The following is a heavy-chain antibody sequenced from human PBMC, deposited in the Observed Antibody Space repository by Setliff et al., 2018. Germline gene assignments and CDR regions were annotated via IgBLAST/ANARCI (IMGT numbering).Heavy chain of an antibody. Sequence: PSETLSLTCTVSGGSISSHYWSWIRQPPGKGLEWIGSIYYSGSTNYNPSLKSRVTISVDTSKNQFSLKLSSVTAADTAVYYCAREKGVYTYYFDYWGQGTLVTVSS. CDR1: GGSISSHY. D-gene: IGHD3-10*01. V-gene: IGHV4-59*11. CDR3: AREKGVYTYYFDY. J-gene: IGHJ4*02. CDR2: IYYSGST.